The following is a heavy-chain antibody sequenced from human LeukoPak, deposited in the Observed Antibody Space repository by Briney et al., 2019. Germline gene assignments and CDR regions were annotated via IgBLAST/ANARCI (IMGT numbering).Heavy chain of an antibody. J-gene: IGHJ5*02. Sequence: ASVKVSCKASGYTFTSYGISWVRQAPGQGLEWMGWISTYNGNTNYAQNLQGRVTMTTDTSTSTAYMELTSLRSDDTAVYYCARDRRVQRQENWFGPWGQGTLVTVSS. CDR2: ISTYNGNT. CDR3: ARDRRVQRQENWFGP. CDR1: GYTFTSYG. V-gene: IGHV1-18*01.